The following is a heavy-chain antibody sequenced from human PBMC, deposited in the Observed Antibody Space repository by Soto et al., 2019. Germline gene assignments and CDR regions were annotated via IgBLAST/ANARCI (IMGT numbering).Heavy chain of an antibody. Sequence: PGGSLRLSCSVFGFTFSTYAMHWVRQAPGKGLQYVSSISSSGTSTYYADSVKGRFTISRDNSKNTLYLQMSSLRVEDTAVYYCVKDRYVDYWGQGTLVIVTS. J-gene: IGHJ4*02. CDR2: ISSSGTST. CDR1: GFTFSTYA. V-gene: IGHV3-64D*06. CDR3: VKDRYVDY.